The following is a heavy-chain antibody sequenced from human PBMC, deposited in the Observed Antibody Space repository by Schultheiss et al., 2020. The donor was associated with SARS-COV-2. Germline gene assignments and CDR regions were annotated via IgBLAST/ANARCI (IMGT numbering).Heavy chain of an antibody. Sequence: GSLRLSCSVSGGSVSSGSYYWSWIRQSPGRGLEWIGYIYHSGGTRYHPSLKSRVTISLDTSKNQFSLKLTSVIAADTAVYYCARVDLETALVGGLDVWGQGSTVTVSS. CDR1: GGSVSSGSYY. CDR3: ARVDLETALVGGLDV. V-gene: IGHV4-61*01. CDR2: IYHSGGT. D-gene: IGHD5-18*01. J-gene: IGHJ6*02.